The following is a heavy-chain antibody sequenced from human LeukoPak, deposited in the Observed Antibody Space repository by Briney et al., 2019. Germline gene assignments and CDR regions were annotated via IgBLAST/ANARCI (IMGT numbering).Heavy chain of an antibody. J-gene: IGHJ4*02. CDR2: IYHSGST. Sequence: SETLSLTCTVSGYSIRSDYYWGWIRQPPGKGLEWIGSIYHSGSTYYNPSLKSRVAISVDTSKNQFSLKLSSVTAADTAVYYCARAIEVGAMTPFDYWGQGTLVTVSS. D-gene: IGHD1-26*01. CDR3: ARAIEVGAMTPFDY. CDR1: GYSIRSDYY. V-gene: IGHV4-38-2*02.